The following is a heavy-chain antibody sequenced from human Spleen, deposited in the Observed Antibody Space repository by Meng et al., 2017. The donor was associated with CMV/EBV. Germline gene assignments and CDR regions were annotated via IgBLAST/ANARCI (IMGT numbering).Heavy chain of an antibody. Sequence: ASVKVSCKASGYTFTSYGINWVRQAPGQGLEWMGWIRVYNGDTKYAQKFQGRVTMTTDTSTSTAYMELRSLRSDDTAVYYCARVHSTVVPAATNWFDPWGQGTLVTVSS. J-gene: IGHJ5*02. D-gene: IGHD2-2*01. CDR2: IRVYNGDT. V-gene: IGHV1-18*01. CDR3: ARVHSTVVPAATNWFDP. CDR1: GYTFTSYG.